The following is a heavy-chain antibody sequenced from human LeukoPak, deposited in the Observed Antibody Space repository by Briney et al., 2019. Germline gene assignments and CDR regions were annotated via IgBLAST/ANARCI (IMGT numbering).Heavy chain of an antibody. D-gene: IGHD3-22*01. CDR1: GFTFSSYW. CDR3: ATTSGTYYYDSSGYYASVQGLFDY. Sequence: GGSLRLSCAASGFTFSSYWMSWVRQDPGKELEWVANIKQDGSEKYYVDSVKGRFTISRDNAKNSLYLQMNSLRAEDTAVYYCATTSGTYYYDSSGYYASVQGLFDYWGQGTLVTVSS. J-gene: IGHJ4*02. V-gene: IGHV3-7*01. CDR2: IKQDGSEK.